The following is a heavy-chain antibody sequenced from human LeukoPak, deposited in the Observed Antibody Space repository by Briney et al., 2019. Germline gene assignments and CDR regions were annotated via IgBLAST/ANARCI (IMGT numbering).Heavy chain of an antibody. J-gene: IGHJ4*02. D-gene: IGHD6-6*01. CDR2: INPNSGGT. Sequence: ASVKVSCKASGYTFTGYYIHWVRQAPGQGLEWMGWINPNSGGTNYAQKFQGRVTMTRDTSISTAYMELSRLRSDDTDVYYCARWDSSSHPLGSFDYWGQGTLVTVSS. CDR1: GYTFTGYY. V-gene: IGHV1-2*02. CDR3: ARWDSSSHPLGSFDY.